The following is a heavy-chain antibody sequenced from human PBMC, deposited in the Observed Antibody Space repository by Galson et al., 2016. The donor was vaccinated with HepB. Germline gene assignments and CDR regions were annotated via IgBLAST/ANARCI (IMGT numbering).Heavy chain of an antibody. CDR1: GSSVSSSSFY. V-gene: IGHV4-61*01. Sequence: ETLSLTCTVSGSSVSSSSFYWSWVRQPPGKGLEWIGYIYYSGSTHSNPSLKSRVTISIDTSKNQFSLTLRSVTAADTAVYYCARDKGSTGLPDYWSQGTLVTVSS. CDR3: ARDKGSTGLPDY. J-gene: IGHJ4*02. CDR2: IYYSGST. D-gene: IGHD1-1*01.